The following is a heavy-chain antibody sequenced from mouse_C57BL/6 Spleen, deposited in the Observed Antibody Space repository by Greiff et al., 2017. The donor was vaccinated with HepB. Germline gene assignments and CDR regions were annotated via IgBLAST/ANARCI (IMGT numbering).Heavy chain of an antibody. CDR2: IDPSDSYT. V-gene: IGHV1-59*01. CDR1: GYTFTSYW. CDR3: AIYGSSYPWFAY. D-gene: IGHD1-1*01. J-gene: IGHJ3*01. Sequence: VQLQQPGAELVRPGTSVKLSCKASGYTFTSYWMHWVKQRPGQGLEWIGVIDPSDSYTNYNQKFKGKATLTVDTSSITAYMQLSSLTSEDSAVYYCAIYGSSYPWFAYWGQGTLVTVSA.